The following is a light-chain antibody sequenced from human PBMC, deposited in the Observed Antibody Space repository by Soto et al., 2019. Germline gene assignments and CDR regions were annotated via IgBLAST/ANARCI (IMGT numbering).Light chain of an antibody. CDR2: GAS. CDR3: QQYGSSPRT. J-gene: IGKJ1*01. CDR1: QSVSSSY. Sequence: EIMLTQSPGTLSLSPRERATLSCRASQSVSSSYLAWYQQKPGQAPRLLIYGASSRATGIPDRFSGSGSGTDFTLTISRLEPEDFAVYYCQQYGSSPRTFGQGTRWIS. V-gene: IGKV3-20*01.